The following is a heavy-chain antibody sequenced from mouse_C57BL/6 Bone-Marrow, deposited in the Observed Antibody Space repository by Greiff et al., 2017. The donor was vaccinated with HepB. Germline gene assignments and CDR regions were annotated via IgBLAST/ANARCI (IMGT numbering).Heavy chain of an antibody. D-gene: IGHD2-3*01. V-gene: IGHV1-74*01. CDR2: IHPSDSDT. Sequence: VQLQQPGAELVKPGASVKVSCKASGYTFTSYWMHWVKQRPGQGLEWIGRIHPSDSDTNYNQKFKGKATLTVDKSSSTAYMQRSSMTSEDSAVYYCAPSMMVTTELAYWGQGTLVTVSA. CDR3: APSMMVTTELAY. J-gene: IGHJ3*01. CDR1: GYTFTSYW.